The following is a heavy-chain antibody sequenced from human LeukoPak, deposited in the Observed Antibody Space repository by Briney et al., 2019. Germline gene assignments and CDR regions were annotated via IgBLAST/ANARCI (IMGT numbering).Heavy chain of an antibody. D-gene: IGHD5-12*01. CDR2: ISSSGSTI. Sequence: KTGGSLRLSCAASGFTFSDYYMSWIRQAPGKGLEWVSYISSSGSTIYYADSVKGRFTISRDNAKNSLYLQMNSLRAEDTAVYYCASKRLSRYYYYGMDVWGQGTTVTVSS. J-gene: IGHJ6*02. CDR1: GFTFSDYY. CDR3: ASKRLSRYYYYGMDV. V-gene: IGHV3-11*01.